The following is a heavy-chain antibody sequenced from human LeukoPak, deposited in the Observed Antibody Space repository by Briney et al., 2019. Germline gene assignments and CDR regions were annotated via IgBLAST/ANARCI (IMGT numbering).Heavy chain of an antibody. CDR3: ARARYCSSTSCYRVNWFDP. CDR2: MNPNSGNT. V-gene: IGHV1-8*01. CDR1: GHTFTSYD. D-gene: IGHD2-2*02. Sequence: ASVKVSCKASGHTFTSYDINWVRQATGQGLEWMGWMNPNSGNTGYAQKFQGRVTMTRNTSISTAYMELSSLRSEDTAVYYCARARYCSSTSCYRVNWFDPWGQGTLVTVSS. J-gene: IGHJ5*02.